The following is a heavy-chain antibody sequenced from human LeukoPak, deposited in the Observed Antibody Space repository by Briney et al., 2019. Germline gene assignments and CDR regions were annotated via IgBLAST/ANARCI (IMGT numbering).Heavy chain of an antibody. V-gene: IGHV1-18*01. D-gene: IGHD2-15*01. Sequence: ASVKVSCKASGYTFTSYGISWVRQAPGQGLEWMGWISAYNGNTNYAQKLQGRVTMTTDTSTSTAYMELRSPRSDDTAVYYCARVLPRYYYMDVWGKGTTVTVSS. CDR2: ISAYNGNT. CDR3: ARVLPRYYYMDV. J-gene: IGHJ6*03. CDR1: GYTFTSYG.